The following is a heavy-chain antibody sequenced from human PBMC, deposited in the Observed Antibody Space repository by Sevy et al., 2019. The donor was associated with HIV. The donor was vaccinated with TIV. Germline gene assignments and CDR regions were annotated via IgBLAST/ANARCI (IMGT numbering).Heavy chain of an antibody. V-gene: IGHV3-72*01. D-gene: IGHD6-25*01. CDR1: GFIFSDHY. Sequence: GGSLRLSCAASGFIFSDHYMDWVRQAPGKGLEWDGRTRNRANSFSTEYAASVKGRFTISRDDSRNSVYLQMNSLKTEDTAVYYCVRVGHSSGSGRPFDFWGQGTLVTVSS. CDR3: VRVGHSSGSGRPFDF. CDR2: TRNRANSFST. J-gene: IGHJ4*02.